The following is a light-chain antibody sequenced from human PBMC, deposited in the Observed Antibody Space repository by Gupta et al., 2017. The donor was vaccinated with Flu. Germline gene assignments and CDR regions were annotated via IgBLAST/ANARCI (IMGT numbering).Light chain of an antibody. CDR1: QCLLHGSINDY. CDR3: IQTLSTPYT. J-gene: IGKJ2*01. Sequence: SSRSSQCLLHGSINDYLNWYLQKPGQSPQLLIYLASSLESGVPSRFSGSGSGTDFTLTISRLQPEDVAIFYCIQTLSTPYTFGRGTKLEIK. CDR2: LAS. V-gene: IGKV2-28*01.